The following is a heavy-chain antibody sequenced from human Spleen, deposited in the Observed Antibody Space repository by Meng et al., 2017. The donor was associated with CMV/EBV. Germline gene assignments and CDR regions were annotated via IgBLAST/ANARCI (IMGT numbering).Heavy chain of an antibody. D-gene: IGHD3-3*01. CDR3: VRDSRGENFWSGQWGVSWFDP. Sequence: YYWGWIRQPPGKGLEWVGSVYFNGNTYYNPSLESRVTISVETSKNQFSLKLNSVTAADTAVYYCVRDSRGENFWSGQWGVSWFDPWGQGTLVTVSS. CDR2: VYFNGNT. J-gene: IGHJ5*02. CDR1: YY. V-gene: IGHV4-39*07.